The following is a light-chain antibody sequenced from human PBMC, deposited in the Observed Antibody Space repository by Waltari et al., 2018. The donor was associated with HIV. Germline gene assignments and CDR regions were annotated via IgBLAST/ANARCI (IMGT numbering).Light chain of an antibody. V-gene: IGKV2-30*01. CDR3: MQGTHWPYT. Sequence: DVVMTQFPDSLPVTLGQPASISCSSSRHLMNSDGYTYLNWFHQRPGQSPRRLIYKVSNRDSGVPDRFSGSGSGSDFTLKISRVEAEDLGTFYCMQGTHWPYTFGQGTRLEIK. CDR1: RHLMNSDGYTY. CDR2: KVS. J-gene: IGKJ2*01.